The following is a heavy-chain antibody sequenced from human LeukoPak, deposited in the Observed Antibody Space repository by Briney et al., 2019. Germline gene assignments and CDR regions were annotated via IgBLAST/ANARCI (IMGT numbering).Heavy chain of an antibody. J-gene: IGHJ3*02. D-gene: IGHD2-15*01. CDR3: AKGGYCSGGSCYYIAFDI. Sequence: GGTLRLSCAASGFTFSSYGMSWVRQAPGKGLEWVSAISGSGGSTYYADSVKGRFTISRDNSKNTLYLQMNSLRAEDTAVYYCAKGGYCSGGSCYYIAFDIWGQGTMVTVSS. CDR2: ISGSGGST. CDR1: GFTFSSYG. V-gene: IGHV3-23*01.